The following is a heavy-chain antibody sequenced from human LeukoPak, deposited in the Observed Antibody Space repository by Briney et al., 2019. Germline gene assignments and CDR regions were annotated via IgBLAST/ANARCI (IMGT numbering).Heavy chain of an antibody. CDR2: ISGSGGST. Sequence: PGGSLRLSCAASGFTFSSYSMNWVRKAPGKGLEWVSAISGSGGSTYYADSVKGRFTISRDNSKNTLYLQMNSLRAEDTAVYYCAKSPIVCSGGSCYSFWFDPWGQGTLVTVSS. V-gene: IGHV3-23*01. D-gene: IGHD2-15*01. CDR3: AKSPIVCSGGSCYSFWFDP. J-gene: IGHJ5*02. CDR1: GFTFSSYS.